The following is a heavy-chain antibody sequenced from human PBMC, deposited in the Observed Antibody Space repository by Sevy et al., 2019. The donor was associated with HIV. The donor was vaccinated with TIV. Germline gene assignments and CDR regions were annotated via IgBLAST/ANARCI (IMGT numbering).Heavy chain of an antibody. V-gene: IGHV3-30-3*01. Sequence: GGSLGLSCAASGFAFSSHAMHWVRQAPGKGLEWVATISYEGTETFYAASVVGRFTISRDNSKNMLSLQINSLRPEDTAVYYCARDGGYSIKWYPLYWGHGTLVTVSS. J-gene: IGHJ4*01. D-gene: IGHD6-13*01. CDR3: ARDGGYSIKWYPLY. CDR2: ISYEGTET. CDR1: GFAFSSHA.